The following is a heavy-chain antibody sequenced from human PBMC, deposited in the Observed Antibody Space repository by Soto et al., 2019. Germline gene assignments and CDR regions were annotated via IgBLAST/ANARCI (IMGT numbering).Heavy chain of an antibody. CDR2: ISAYNVDT. CDR1: GYSFTNYG. Sequence: ASVKVSCKASGYSFTNYGISWVRQAPGQGLEWMGWISAYNVDTNYAQKLQGRVTMTTDTSTSTAHMELRSLRSDDTAVYYCARVLVATGYNYFDPWGQGTLVTVSS. J-gene: IGHJ5*02. D-gene: IGHD5-12*01. V-gene: IGHV1-18*01. CDR3: ARVLVATGYNYFDP.